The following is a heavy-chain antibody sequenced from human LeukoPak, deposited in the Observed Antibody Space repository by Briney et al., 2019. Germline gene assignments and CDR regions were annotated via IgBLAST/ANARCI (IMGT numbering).Heavy chain of an antibody. CDR1: GFTFSSYE. CDR3: ARDAYYYDRSGYYLLDY. D-gene: IGHD3-22*01. CDR2: ISPTGSTI. Sequence: GGSLRLSCAASGFTFSSYEMNWVRQAGGKGLEWVSYISPTGSTIYYADTMKGRLTISRDNAKKSLYLQMNSLRDEDTAVYYCARDAYYYDRSGYYLLDYWGQGTLVTVS. V-gene: IGHV3-48*03. J-gene: IGHJ4*02.